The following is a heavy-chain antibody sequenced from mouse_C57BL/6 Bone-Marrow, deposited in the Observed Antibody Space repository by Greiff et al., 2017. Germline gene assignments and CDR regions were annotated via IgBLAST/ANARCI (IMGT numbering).Heavy chain of an antibody. D-gene: IGHD1-1*01. CDR1: GYTFTSYW. CDR2: IYPSDSET. Sequence: VQLQQPGAELVRPGSSVKLSCKASGYTFTSYWMDWVKQRPGQGLEWIGNIYPSDSETHYNQKFKDKATLTVDKSSSTAYMQLSSLTSEDSAVYYCARAGTTVVRYAMDYWGQGTSVTGSS. V-gene: IGHV1-61*01. J-gene: IGHJ4*01. CDR3: ARAGTTVVRYAMDY.